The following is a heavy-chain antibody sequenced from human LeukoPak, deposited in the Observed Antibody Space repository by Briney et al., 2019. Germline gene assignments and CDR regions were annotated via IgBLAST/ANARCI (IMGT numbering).Heavy chain of an antibody. CDR2: IYSGGST. D-gene: IGHD3-9*01. J-gene: IGHJ4*02. CDR3: ARDYSDILTSWYYFDY. Sequence: GGSLRLSCAASVFTVSSNYMSWVRQAPGKGLEWVSVIYSGGSTYYADSVKGRFTISRDNSKNTLYLKMNSLRAEDTAVYYCARDYSDILTSWYYFDYWGPGTLVTVSS. V-gene: IGHV3-53*01. CDR1: VFTVSSNY.